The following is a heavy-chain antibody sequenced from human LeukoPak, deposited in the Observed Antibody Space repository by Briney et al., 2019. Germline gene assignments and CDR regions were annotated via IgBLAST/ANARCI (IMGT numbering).Heavy chain of an antibody. CDR3: ARGPPLNPGDYDSSGYYYFDY. V-gene: IGHV4-34*01. CDR1: GGSFSGYY. Sequence: SETLSLTCAVYGGSFSGYYWTWIRQTPGKGLEWIGEVKYTGSTNCNPSLKSRVTISLDMSKNQFFLTLTSVTAADTAVYYCARGPPLNPGDYDSSGYYYFDYWGQGTLVTVSS. D-gene: IGHD3-22*01. CDR2: VKYTGST. J-gene: IGHJ4*02.